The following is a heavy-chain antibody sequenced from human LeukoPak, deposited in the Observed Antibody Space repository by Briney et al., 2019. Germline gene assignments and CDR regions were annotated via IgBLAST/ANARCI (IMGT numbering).Heavy chain of an antibody. Sequence: ASVKVSCKASGYTFTNYSITWVRQALGQGREGMGWISAYNGYTNYAQTLQGRVTMTTDTFTSPAYMSLRSLSSDDTAVYYCARGGVGSGSCNVDNWFDPWGQGTLVTVSS. CDR2: ISAYNGYT. D-gene: IGHD3-10*01. V-gene: IGHV1-18*01. CDR3: ARGGVGSGSCNVDNWFDP. J-gene: IGHJ5*02. CDR1: GYTFTNYS.